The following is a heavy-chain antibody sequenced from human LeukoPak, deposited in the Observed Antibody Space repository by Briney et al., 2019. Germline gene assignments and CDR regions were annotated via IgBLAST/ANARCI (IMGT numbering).Heavy chain of an antibody. Sequence: ASVTVSFKASGYTFTSYGISWVRQAPGQGLEWMGWISAYNGNTNYAQKLQGRVTMTTDTSTSTAYMELRSLRSDDTAVYYCARGAQELLYFDYWGQGTLVTVSS. V-gene: IGHV1-18*01. CDR1: GYTFTSYG. CDR2: ISAYNGNT. D-gene: IGHD2-15*01. J-gene: IGHJ4*02. CDR3: ARGAQELLYFDY.